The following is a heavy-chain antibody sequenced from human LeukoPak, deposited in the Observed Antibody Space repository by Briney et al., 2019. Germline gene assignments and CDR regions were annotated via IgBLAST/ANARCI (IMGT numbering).Heavy chain of an antibody. CDR3: AVRPYYDSSGDFRY. J-gene: IGHJ4*02. V-gene: IGHV4-59*08. D-gene: IGHD3-22*01. CDR2: IYYSGST. Sequence: KASETLSLTCTVSGGSISSYYWSWIRQPPGKGLEWIGYIYYSGSTNYNPSLKTRVTISVDTSKKSFSLRLSSVTAADTAVYYCAVRPYYDSSGDFRYWGQGTLVTVSS. CDR1: GGSISSYY.